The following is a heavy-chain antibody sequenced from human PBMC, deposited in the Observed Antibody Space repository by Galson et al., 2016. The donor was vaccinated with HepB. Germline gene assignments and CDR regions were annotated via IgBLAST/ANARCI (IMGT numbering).Heavy chain of an antibody. CDR2: ISASGGST. Sequence: SLRLSCAVSGFIFSSYDMRWVRQAPGKGLEWVSGISASGGSTFFADSVKGRFTISRDNSKNTLSLQMNSLRAEDTAVYYCARHQDIVLMMYAAFDYWGQGILVTVSS. CDR3: ARHQDIVLMMYAAFDY. V-gene: IGHV3-23*01. J-gene: IGHJ4*02. CDR1: GFIFSSYD. D-gene: IGHD2-8*01.